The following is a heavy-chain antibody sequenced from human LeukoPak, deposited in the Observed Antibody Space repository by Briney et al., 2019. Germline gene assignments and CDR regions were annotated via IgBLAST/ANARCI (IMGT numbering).Heavy chain of an antibody. V-gene: IGHV4-34*01. CDR1: GGSFSGYY. CDR2: INRSGST. D-gene: IGHD3-16*02. Sequence: SETLSLTCAVYGGSFSGYYWSWIRQPPGKGLEWIGEINRSGSTNYNPSLKSRVTISVDTSKNQFSLKLSSVTAADTAVYYCARAGDYDYVWGSYRPHYNWFDPWGQGTLVTVSS. J-gene: IGHJ5*02. CDR3: ARAGDYDYVWGSYRPHYNWFDP.